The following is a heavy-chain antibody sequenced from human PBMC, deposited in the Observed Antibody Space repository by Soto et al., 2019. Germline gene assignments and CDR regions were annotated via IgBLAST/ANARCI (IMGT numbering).Heavy chain of an antibody. Sequence: PGGSLRLSCAASGFTFSSYEMNWVRQAPGKGLEWVGVIRSKAYGETTDYAASVKGRFTILRDDSKSIAYLQMNSLQSEDTGVYYCTKYTYTSRYSYFGMDVWGHGTTVTVS. V-gene: IGHV3-49*04. CDR3: TKYTYTSRYSYFGMDV. J-gene: IGHJ6*02. CDR2: IRSKAYGETT. D-gene: IGHD2-2*01. CDR1: GFTFSSYE.